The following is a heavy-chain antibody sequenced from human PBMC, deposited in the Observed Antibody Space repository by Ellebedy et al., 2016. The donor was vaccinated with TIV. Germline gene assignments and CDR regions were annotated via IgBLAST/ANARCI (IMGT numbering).Heavy chain of an antibody. CDR2: INKDGSEK. CDR1: GFTFSFYW. D-gene: IGHD3-3*01. Sequence: GESLKISCAGSGFTFSFYWMSWVRQAPGKGPEWVANINKDGSEKFYVDSVKGRFTISRDNAKNSLYLQMNNLRAEDTAVYYCAKDPITIFGVVWIYWGQGTLVTVSS. J-gene: IGHJ4*02. V-gene: IGHV3-7*03. CDR3: AKDPITIFGVVWIY.